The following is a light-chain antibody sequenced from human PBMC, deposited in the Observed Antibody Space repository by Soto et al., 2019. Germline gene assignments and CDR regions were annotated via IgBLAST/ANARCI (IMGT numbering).Light chain of an antibody. J-gene: IGLJ3*02. CDR1: TSNIGSIT. V-gene: IGLV1-44*01. CDR3: AAWDDSLNAPV. Sequence: QSVLTQPPSASGTPGQRVTISCSGSTSNIGSITVNWYQHLPGTAPKLLIYSNNQRPSGVPDRFSGSKSGTSASLAIRGLQSEDEADYYCAAWDDSLNAPVFGGGTKLTVL. CDR2: SNN.